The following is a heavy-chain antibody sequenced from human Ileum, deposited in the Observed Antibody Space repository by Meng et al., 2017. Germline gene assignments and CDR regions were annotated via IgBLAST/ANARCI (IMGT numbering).Heavy chain of an antibody. CDR3: TTLRYGSSGYYPNWFDP. CDR2: IKCKTDGGTT. CDR1: AFTFSNAG. Sequence: GESPKTSCAAFAFTFSNAGVSWVRQAPGKGLEWVVRIKCKTDGGTTDYAAPVKGRFIISRDDSKNTLFLQMNSLKTEDTAVYYCTTLRYGSSGYYPNWFDPWGQGTLVTVSS. J-gene: IGHJ5*02. V-gene: IGHV3-15*01. D-gene: IGHD3-22*01.